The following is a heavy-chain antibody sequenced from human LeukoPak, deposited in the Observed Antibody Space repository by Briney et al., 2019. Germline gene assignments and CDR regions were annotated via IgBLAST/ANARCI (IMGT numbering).Heavy chain of an antibody. CDR1: GFTFSSHW. CDR3: SRGNYFDY. CDR2: LNSDGSDR. J-gene: IGHJ4*02. Sequence: GGSLSLSCAASGFTFSSHWLHWVSQVPGKGLVWVSRLNSDGSDRQYADSVKGRFTISRDNAKDMLYLQMSSLRAEDTAVYYCSRGNYFDYWGQRTLVTVSS. V-gene: IGHV3-74*03.